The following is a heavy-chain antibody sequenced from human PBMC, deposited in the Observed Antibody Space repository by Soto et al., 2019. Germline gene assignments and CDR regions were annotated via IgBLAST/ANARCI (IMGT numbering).Heavy chain of an antibody. J-gene: IGHJ4*02. CDR3: ARDLTYYYDSSGYSDY. CDR1: GFTFSSYG. Sequence: QPGGSLRLSCAASGFTFSSYGMHWVRQAPGKGLEWVAVIWYDGSNKYYADSVKGRFTISRDNSKNTLYLQMNSLRAEDTAVYYCARDLTYYYDSSGYSDYWGQGTLVTVSS. CDR2: IWYDGSNK. D-gene: IGHD3-22*01. V-gene: IGHV3-33*01.